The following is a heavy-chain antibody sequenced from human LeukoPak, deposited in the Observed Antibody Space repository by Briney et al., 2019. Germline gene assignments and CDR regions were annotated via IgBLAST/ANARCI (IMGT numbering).Heavy chain of an antibody. D-gene: IGHD6-19*01. CDR1: GFTFSSYS. Sequence: GGSLRLSCAASGFTFSSYSMNWVRQAPGKGLEWVSSISSSSSYIYYADSVKGRFTISRDNAKNSLYLQMNSLRAEDTAVYYCARPSTQGRVAGAFDIWGRGTMVTVSS. V-gene: IGHV3-21*01. CDR2: ISSSSSYI. J-gene: IGHJ3*02. CDR3: ARPSTQGRVAGAFDI.